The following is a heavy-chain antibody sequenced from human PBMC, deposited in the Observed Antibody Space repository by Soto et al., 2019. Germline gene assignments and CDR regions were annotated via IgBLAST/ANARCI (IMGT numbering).Heavy chain of an antibody. J-gene: IGHJ4*02. CDR2: ISYDGSNY. Sequence: GGSLRLSCAASGFTFSSYIMHWVRQAPGRGLEWVAIISYDGSNYYYADSVKGRFTISRDNSRYTLYLQMNSLTPEDTAVYYCARVPSYVGATIWEPFYFDHWGQGTLVPVSS. CDR3: ARVPSYVGATIWEPFYFDH. V-gene: IGHV3-30-3*01. D-gene: IGHD1-26*01. CDR1: GFTFSSYI.